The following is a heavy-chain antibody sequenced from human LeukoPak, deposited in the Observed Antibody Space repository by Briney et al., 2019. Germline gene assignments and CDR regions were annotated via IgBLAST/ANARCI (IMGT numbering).Heavy chain of an antibody. V-gene: IGHV1-2*02. CDR3: ASSPSRIMGNWFDP. CDR1: GYTFTGYY. CDR2: INPNSGGT. Sequence: ASVEVSCKASGYTFTGYYMHWVRQAPGQGLEWMGWINPNSGGTNYAQKFQGRVTMTRDTSISTAYMELSRLRSDDTAVYYCASSPSRIMGNWFDPWGQGTLVTVSS. D-gene: IGHD2-15*01. J-gene: IGHJ5*02.